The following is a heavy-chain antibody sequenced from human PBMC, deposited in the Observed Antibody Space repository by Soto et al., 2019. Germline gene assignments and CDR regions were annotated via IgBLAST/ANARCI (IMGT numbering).Heavy chain of an antibody. J-gene: IGHJ4*02. CDR2: ITPQNGDT. CDR1: GYTFATYG. CDR3: ARLAPCNSGICYSRPLDY. Sequence: QVQLLQSGGEVKKPGASVKVSCKASGYTFATYGIGWVRQAPGQGLEWMGWITPQNGDTNYAQKLQGRVTMTTEISTSTAYMDVRSLRSDDTAVYDWARLAPCNSGICYSRPLDYWGQGTLVTVSS. D-gene: IGHD2-15*01. V-gene: IGHV1-18*01.